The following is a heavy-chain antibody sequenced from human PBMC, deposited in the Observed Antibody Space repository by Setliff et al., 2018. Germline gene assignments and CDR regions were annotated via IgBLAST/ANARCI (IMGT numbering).Heavy chain of an antibody. V-gene: IGHV1-69*05. CDR3: VREGLSFGPGCCPNWLDP. D-gene: IGHD3-3*01. CDR2: TIPIFGTT. J-gene: IGHJ5*02. Sequence: GASVKVSCKASGGTFSSYGISWVRQAPGQGLEWMGGTIPIFGTTNYAQKFQGRVTIITDESTSTAYMELSSLTSADTAVYYCVREGLSFGPGCCPNWLDPWGQGTLVTVSS. CDR1: GGTFSSYG.